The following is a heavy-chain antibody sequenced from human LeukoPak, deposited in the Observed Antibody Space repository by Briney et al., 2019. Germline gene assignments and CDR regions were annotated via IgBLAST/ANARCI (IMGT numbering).Heavy chain of an antibody. CDR2: IKQDGSEK. D-gene: IGHD3-10*01. V-gene: IGHV3-7*03. CDR1: GFTFSSYW. Sequence: GGSLRLSCAASGFTFSSYWMSWVRQAPGKGLEWVANIKQDGSEKYYVDSVKGRFTISRDNAKNSLYLQMNSLRAEDTAVYYCARDHVAGGSGSYYRSPWGQGTLVTVSS. CDR3: ARDHVAGGSGSYYRSP. J-gene: IGHJ5*02.